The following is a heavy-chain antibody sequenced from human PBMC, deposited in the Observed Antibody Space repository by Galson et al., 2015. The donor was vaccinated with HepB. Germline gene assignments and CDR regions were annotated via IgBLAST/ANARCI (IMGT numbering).Heavy chain of an antibody. J-gene: IGHJ4*02. Sequence: SLRLSCAASGFRFNNYAMSWVRRAPGKGLEWVSGMSGSGGSTHYVDSVKGRFTISRDNSKNTLWLQMNSLRVEDTAVYYCAKNPYYASNGYYSFDYWGRGTLVTVSS. CDR2: MSGSGGST. V-gene: IGHV3-23*01. CDR1: GFRFNNYA. D-gene: IGHD3-22*01. CDR3: AKNPYYASNGYYSFDY.